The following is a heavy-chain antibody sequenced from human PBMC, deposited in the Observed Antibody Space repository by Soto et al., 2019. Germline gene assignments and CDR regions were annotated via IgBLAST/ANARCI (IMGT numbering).Heavy chain of an antibody. J-gene: IGHJ6*02. Sequence: GGSLRLSCAASGFTFSSYTMSWVRQAQGKGLEWVSAISGSGGSTYYADSVKGRFTISRDNSKNTLYLQMNSLRAEDTAVYYCAKDLWFGTLYYYGMDVWGQGTTVTRLL. CDR2: ISGSGGST. CDR1: GFTFSSYT. V-gene: IGHV3-23*01. D-gene: IGHD3-10*01. CDR3: AKDLWFGTLYYYGMDV.